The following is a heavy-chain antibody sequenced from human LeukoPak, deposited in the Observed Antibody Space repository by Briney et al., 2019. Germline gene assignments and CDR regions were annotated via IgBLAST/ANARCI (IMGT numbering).Heavy chain of an antibody. CDR2: IYTSGST. J-gene: IGHJ4*02. Sequence: SETLSLACTVSGGSISSGSYYWSWIRQPAGKGLEWIGRIYTSGSTNYNPSLKSRVTISVDTSKNQFSLKLSSVTAADTAVYYCARDRSYDFWSGYYIWGQGTLVTVSS. V-gene: IGHV4-61*02. CDR3: ARDRSYDFWSGYYI. D-gene: IGHD3-3*01. CDR1: GGSISSGSYY.